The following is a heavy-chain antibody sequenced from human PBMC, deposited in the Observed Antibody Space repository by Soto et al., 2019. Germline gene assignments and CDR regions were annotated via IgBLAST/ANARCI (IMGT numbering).Heavy chain of an antibody. CDR2: IGTAGDT. CDR1: GFTFSGFD. Sequence: GGSLRLSCEASGFTFSGFDMHWVRQPTGKGLEWVSTIGTAGDTYYAVSVKGRFTISRDNAKNYLSLQMNSLRAGDTAVYFCARGQEVGAHFFDSWGQGTQVTVSS. V-gene: IGHV3-13*01. J-gene: IGHJ4*02. CDR3: ARGQEVGAHFFDS. D-gene: IGHD2-15*01.